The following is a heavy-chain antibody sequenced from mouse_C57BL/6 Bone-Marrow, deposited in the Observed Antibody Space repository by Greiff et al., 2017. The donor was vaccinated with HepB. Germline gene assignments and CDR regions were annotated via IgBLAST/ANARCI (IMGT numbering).Heavy chain of an antibody. CDR3: ARVVITDYYAMDY. CDR2: INPNNGGT. Sequence: EVQLQQSGPELVKPGASVKISCKASGYTFTDYYMNWVKQSHGKSLEWIGDINPNNGGTSYNQKFKGKATLTVDKSSSTAYMELRSLTSEDSAVYYCARVVITDYYAMDYWGQGTSVTVSS. CDR1: GYTFTDYY. D-gene: IGHD2-4*01. J-gene: IGHJ4*01. V-gene: IGHV1-26*01.